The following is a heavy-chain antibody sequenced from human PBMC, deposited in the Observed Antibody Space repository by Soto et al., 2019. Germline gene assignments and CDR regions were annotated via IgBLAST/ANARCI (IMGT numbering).Heavy chain of an antibody. CDR1: GGSISSGGYS. CDR2: IYHSGST. CDR3: ARRDANYYYYGMDV. J-gene: IGHJ6*02. Sequence: SETLSLTCAVSGGSISSGGYSWSWIRQPPGKGLEWIGYIYHSGSTYYNPSLKSRVTISVDRSKNQFSLKLSSVTAADTAVYYCARRDANYYYYGMDVWGQGTTVTVSS. V-gene: IGHV4-30-2*02.